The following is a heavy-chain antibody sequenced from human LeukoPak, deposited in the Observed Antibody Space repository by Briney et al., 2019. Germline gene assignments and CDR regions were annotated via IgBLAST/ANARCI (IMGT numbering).Heavy chain of an antibody. J-gene: IGHJ4*02. Sequence: SVKVSCKASGGTFSSYAISWVRQAPGQGLEWMGGIIPIFGTANYAQKFQGRVTITADESTSTAYMELSSLRPEDTAVYYCARGNLRSSGSNYYFDYWGQGTLVTVX. CDR3: ARGNLRSSGSNYYFDY. CDR2: IIPIFGTA. V-gene: IGHV1-69*13. CDR1: GGTFSSYA. D-gene: IGHD6-19*01.